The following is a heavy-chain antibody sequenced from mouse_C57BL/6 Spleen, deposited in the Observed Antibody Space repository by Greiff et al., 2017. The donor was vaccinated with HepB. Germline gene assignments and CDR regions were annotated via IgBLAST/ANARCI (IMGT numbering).Heavy chain of an antibody. CDR3: ARPTTASEGYFDV. J-gene: IGHJ1*03. CDR2: INPYNGGT. D-gene: IGHD1-2*01. V-gene: IGHV1-19*01. Sequence: EVQLQQSGPVLVKPGASVKMSCKASGYTFTDYYMNWVKQSHGKSLEWIGVINPYNGGTSYNQKFKGKATLTVDKSSSTAYMELNSLTSEDSAVYYCARPTTASEGYFDVWGTGTTVTVSS. CDR1: GYTFTDYY.